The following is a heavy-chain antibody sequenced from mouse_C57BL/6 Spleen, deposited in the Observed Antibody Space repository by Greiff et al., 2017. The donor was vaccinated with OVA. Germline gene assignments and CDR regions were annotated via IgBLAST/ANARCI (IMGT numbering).Heavy chain of an antibody. V-gene: IGHV1-50*01. Sequence: QVQLQQPGAELVKPGASVKLSCTASGYTFTSYWMQWVKQRPGQGLEWIGEIDPSDSYTHYNHKFKGKATLTVDTSSTTAYMQLSRLTSEESAVYDCARERLRRRYFDVWGKGTTVTVSA. J-gene: IGHJ1*03. CDR1: GYTFTSYW. D-gene: IGHD2-4*01. CDR3: ARERLRRRYFDV. CDR2: IDPSDSYT.